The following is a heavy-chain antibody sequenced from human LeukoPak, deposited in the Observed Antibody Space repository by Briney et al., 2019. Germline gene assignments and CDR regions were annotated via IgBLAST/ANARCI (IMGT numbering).Heavy chain of an antibody. D-gene: IGHD3-10*01. CDR3: ARGPGSYNWYIDL. V-gene: IGHV3-48*03. J-gene: IGHJ2*01. CDR1: GFTFSSYE. CDR2: ISSSGSTK. Sequence: GGSLRLSCAASGFTFSSYEMNWVRQAPGKGLEWVSYISSSGSTKYYADSVEGRVTISRDNAKNSLYLQMNSLRAEDTAVYYCARGPGSYNWYIDLWGRGTLVTVSS.